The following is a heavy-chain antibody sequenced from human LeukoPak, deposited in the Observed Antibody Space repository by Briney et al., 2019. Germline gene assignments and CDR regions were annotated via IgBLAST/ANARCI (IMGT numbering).Heavy chain of an antibody. Sequence: SVKLSCKASGGTFSSYAISWVRQAPGQGLEWMGGIITIFGTTNYAQKFQGRVTITTGESTSTAYMELSSLRSEDTAVYYCVGYYDSSGYSLQPIEFDYRGQGTLVTVSS. D-gene: IGHD3-22*01. J-gene: IGHJ4*02. CDR3: VGYYDSSGYSLQPIEFDY. V-gene: IGHV1-69*05. CDR2: IITIFGTT. CDR1: GGTFSSYA.